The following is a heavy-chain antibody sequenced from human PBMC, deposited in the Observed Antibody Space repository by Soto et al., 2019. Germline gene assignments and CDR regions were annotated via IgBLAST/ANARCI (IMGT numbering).Heavy chain of an antibody. CDR2: ISSSGSTI. D-gene: IGHD3-22*01. J-gene: IGHJ4*02. V-gene: IGHV3-11*01. Sequence: PGGSLRLSCAASGFTFSDYYMSWIRQAPGKGLEWVSYISSSGSTIYYADSVKGRFTISRDNAKNSLYLQMNSLRAEDTAVYYCARSNTYYDSSGYYPHNYFDYWGQGTLVTVSS. CDR3: ARSNTYYDSSGYYPHNYFDY. CDR1: GFTFSDYY.